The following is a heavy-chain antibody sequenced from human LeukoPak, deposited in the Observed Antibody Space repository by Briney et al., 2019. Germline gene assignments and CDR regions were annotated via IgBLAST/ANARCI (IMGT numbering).Heavy chain of an antibody. D-gene: IGHD2-2*01. CDR1: GGTFSSYA. CDR2: IIPIFGTA. V-gene: IGHV1-69*05. CDR3: ARVPEYCSSTSCYSSENWFDP. J-gene: IGHJ5*02. Sequence: SVKVSCKASGGTFSSYAISWVRQAPGQGLEWMGGIIPIFGTANYAQKFQGRVTITTDESTSTAYMELSSLRSEDTAVYYCARVPEYCSSTSCYSSENWFDPWGQGTLVTVSS.